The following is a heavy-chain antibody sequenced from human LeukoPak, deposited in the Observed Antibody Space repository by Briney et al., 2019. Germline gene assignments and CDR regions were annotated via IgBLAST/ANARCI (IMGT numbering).Heavy chain of an antibody. D-gene: IGHD5-18*01. V-gene: IGHV4-59*01. J-gene: IGHJ4*02. CDR1: GGSISSYY. Sequence: SETLSLTCTVSGGSISSYYWSWVRQPPGKGLEWIGYVSNRGSTDYNPSLKGRVIISIDTSKNQFSLRLSSVTAADTAVYYCARENDRYGRIDYWGQGTQVTVSS. CDR3: ARENDRYGRIDY. CDR2: VSNRGST.